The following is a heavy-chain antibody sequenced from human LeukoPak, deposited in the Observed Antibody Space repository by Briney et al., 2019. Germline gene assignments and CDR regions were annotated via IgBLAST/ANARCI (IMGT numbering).Heavy chain of an antibody. J-gene: IGHJ4*02. V-gene: IGHV4-31*03. CDR1: GGSISSGGYY. D-gene: IGHD2-21*02. CDR3: ARGDVDSEIGYYLDY. CDR2: IYYTGST. Sequence: SQTLSLTCTVSGGSISSGGYYWSWIRQHPGKGLEWIGYIYYTGSTYYNPSLKSRVTISVDTSKNQFSLKLSSVTAADTAVYYCARGDVDSEIGYYLDYWGQGTLVTVSS.